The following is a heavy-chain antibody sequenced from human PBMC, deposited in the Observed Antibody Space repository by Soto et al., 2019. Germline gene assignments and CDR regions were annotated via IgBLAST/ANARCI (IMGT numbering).Heavy chain of an antibody. J-gene: IGHJ4*02. CDR2: IHYSGST. V-gene: IGHV4-59*08. CDR1: GVSISSYY. Sequence: SETLSLTCTVSGVSISSYYWTWIRQPPGKGLEWIGYIHYSGSTNYNPSLKSRVTISVDTSKNQFSLKLSSVTAEDTAVYYCARRRYFDWGWDYWGQGTMVTVSS. CDR3: ARRRYFDWGWDY. D-gene: IGHD3-9*01.